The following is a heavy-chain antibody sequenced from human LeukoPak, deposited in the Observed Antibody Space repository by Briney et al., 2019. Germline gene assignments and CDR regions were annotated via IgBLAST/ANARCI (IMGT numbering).Heavy chain of an antibody. CDR1: GYTFTSYG. CDR2: ISGYNGNT. V-gene: IGHV1-18*01. CDR3: ARGLVPVSEYYDFWSGYPYIGYFDY. J-gene: IGHJ4*02. Sequence: ASVKVSCKASGYTFTSYGISWVRQAPGQGLEWMGWISGYNGNTNYAQKLQGRVTMTTDTSTSTAYMELRSLRSDDTAVYYCARGLVPVSEYYDFWSGYPYIGYFDYWGQGTLVTVSS. D-gene: IGHD3-3*01.